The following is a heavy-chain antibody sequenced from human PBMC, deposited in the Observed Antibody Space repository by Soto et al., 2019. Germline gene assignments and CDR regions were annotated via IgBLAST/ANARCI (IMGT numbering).Heavy chain of an antibody. Sequence: GGSLRLSCAASGFPFGVYNMQWVRQAPGKGLECVAVVSYDGDNAYYEDSVKGRFTISRDNANNMLHLQMNSLRAEDAAVYYCATGHRGLTGIPAVVAAPGSFDPWGQGALVTVSS. CDR3: ATGHRGLTGIPAVVAAPGSFDP. J-gene: IGHJ5*02. CDR2: VSYDGDNA. CDR1: GFPFGVYN. D-gene: IGHD2-15*01. V-gene: IGHV3-30*03.